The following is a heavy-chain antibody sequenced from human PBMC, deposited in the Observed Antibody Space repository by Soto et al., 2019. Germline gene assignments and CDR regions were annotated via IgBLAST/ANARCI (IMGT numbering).Heavy chain of an antibody. J-gene: IGHJ6*02. V-gene: IGHV1-2*02. Sequence: ASVKISCKASGYTFTGYYMHWVRQAPGQGLEWMGWINPNSGGTNYAQKFQGRVTMTRDTSISTAYMELSRLRSDDTAVYYCALWFGVIYYYGMDVWGQGTKVTVS. D-gene: IGHD3-10*01. CDR3: ALWFGVIYYYGMDV. CDR2: INPNSGGT. CDR1: GYTFTGYY.